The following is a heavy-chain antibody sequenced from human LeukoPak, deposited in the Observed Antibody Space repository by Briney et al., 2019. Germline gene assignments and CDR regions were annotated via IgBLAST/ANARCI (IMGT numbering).Heavy chain of an antibody. CDR1: GFTFSSYS. V-gene: IGHV3-48*01. CDR2: ISSSSSTI. D-gene: IGHD2-2*01. Sequence: PGGSLRLSCAASGFTFSSYSMNWVRQAPGKGLEWVSYISSSSSTIYYADSVKGRFTISRDNAKNSLYLQMNSLRAEDTAVYYCARAGRPSRGAAFDIWGQGTMVTVSS. CDR3: ARAGRPSRGAAFDI. J-gene: IGHJ3*02.